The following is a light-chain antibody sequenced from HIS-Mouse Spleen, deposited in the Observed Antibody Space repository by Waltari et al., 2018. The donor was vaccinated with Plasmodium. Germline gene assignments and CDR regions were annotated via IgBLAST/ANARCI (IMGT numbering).Light chain of an antibody. V-gene: IGLV3-1*01. CDR2: QDS. J-gene: IGLJ2*01. Sequence: SYGLTQPPSVSVSPGQTASITCSGAKLGDKYACWYQQNPGQSPVLVIYQDSKRPSGIPDRFSGSNSGNTATLTISGTQAMEEADYYCQAWDSSTVVFGGGTKLTVL. CDR3: QAWDSSTVV. CDR1: KLGDKY.